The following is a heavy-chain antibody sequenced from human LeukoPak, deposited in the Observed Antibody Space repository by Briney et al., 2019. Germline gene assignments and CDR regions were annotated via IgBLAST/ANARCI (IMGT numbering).Heavy chain of an antibody. V-gene: IGHV4-4*07. CDR2: IYTSGST. CDR1: GGSISSYY. J-gene: IGHJ4*02. D-gene: IGHD3-22*01. CDR3: ARGAYYYDSSGYLNYFDY. Sequence: SETLSLTCTVSGGSISSYYWSWIRQPAGEGLEWIGRIYTSGSTNYNPSLKSRVTMSVDTSKNQFSLKLSSVTAADTAVYYCARGAYYYDSSGYLNYFDYWGQGTLVTVSS.